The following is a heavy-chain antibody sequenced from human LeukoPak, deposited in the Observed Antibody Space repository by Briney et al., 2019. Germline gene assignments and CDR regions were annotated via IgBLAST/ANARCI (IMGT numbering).Heavy chain of an antibody. Sequence: SETLSLTCTVSGGSISSYYWSWIRQPPGKGLEWIGYIYYSGSTNYNPSLKSRVTISVGTSKNQFSLKLSSVTAADTAVYYCARAGTTKQWLAQSMRYNWFDPWGQGTLVTVSS. CDR3: ARAGTTKQWLAQSMRYNWFDP. CDR2: IYYSGST. CDR1: GGSISSYY. J-gene: IGHJ5*02. D-gene: IGHD6-19*01. V-gene: IGHV4-59*01.